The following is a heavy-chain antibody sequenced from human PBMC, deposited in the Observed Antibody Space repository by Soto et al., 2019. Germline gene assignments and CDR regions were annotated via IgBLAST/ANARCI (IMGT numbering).Heavy chain of an antibody. D-gene: IGHD6-13*01. J-gene: IGHJ6*02. CDR3: ARSSSRRYDDYYYGMDV. V-gene: IGHV3-30-3*01. Sequence: QVQLVESGGGVVQPGRSLRRSCAATGFTFSSYAMHWVRQAPGKGLEWVAVISYDGSNKYYADSVKGRFTISRDNSKNTLYLQMKSLRAEDTAVYYCARSSSRRYDDYYYGMDVWGQGTTVTVSS. CDR1: GFTFSSYA. CDR2: ISYDGSNK.